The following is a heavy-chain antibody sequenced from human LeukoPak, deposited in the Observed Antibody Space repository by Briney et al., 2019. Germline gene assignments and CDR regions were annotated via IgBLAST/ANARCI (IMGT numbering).Heavy chain of an antibody. CDR2: AGWAGGTT. Sequence: GGSLRLSCATSGFNFDRYTIHWVRQAPGKGLEWVSLAGWAGGTTFYSDSVRGRFTISRDSGRKSVYLQMNSLTTDDTAFYFCAKELDTMSFDYWGQGALVTVSS. CDR1: GFNFDRYT. D-gene: IGHD3-10*02. V-gene: IGHV3-43*01. J-gene: IGHJ4*02. CDR3: AKELDTMSFDY.